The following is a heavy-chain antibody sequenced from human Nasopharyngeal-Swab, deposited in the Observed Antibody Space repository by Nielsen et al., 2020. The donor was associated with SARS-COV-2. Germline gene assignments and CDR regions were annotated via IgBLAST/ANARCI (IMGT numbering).Heavy chain of an antibody. J-gene: IGHJ6*02. CDR2: ISSSSSYI. V-gene: IGHV3-21*01. D-gene: IGHD3-3*01. CDR3: ARDGLDYDFWSAYFMDV. CDR1: GFPFKNYN. Sequence: GGSLRLSCPAFGFPFKNYNFNWVRQAPGKGLEWAPSISSSSSYIYYADSVKGRFTISRDHAKNSLYLQMNSLRAEDTAMYYCARDGLDYDFWSAYFMDVWGQGTTVTVSS.